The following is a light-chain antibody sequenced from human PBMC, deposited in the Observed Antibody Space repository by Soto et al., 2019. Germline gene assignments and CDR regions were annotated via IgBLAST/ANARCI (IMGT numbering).Light chain of an antibody. CDR1: QSVSNN. CDR3: QQYGSSPQT. J-gene: IGKJ1*01. Sequence: ELVMTQSPDTLSVSPGERATLLCGASQSVSNNLAWYQQKPGQAPRLLIYGASSRATGIPDRFSGSGSGTDFTLTISRLEPEDFAVYYCQQYGSSPQTFGQGTKVDIK. V-gene: IGKV3-20*01. CDR2: GAS.